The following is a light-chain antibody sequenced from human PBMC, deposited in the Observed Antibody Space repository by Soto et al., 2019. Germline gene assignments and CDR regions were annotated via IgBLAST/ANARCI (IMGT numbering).Light chain of an antibody. CDR3: QQYNSFPLT. CDR2: KAS. J-gene: IGKJ4*01. Sequence: DIQMTQSPSTLSASVGDRVTITCRASQSIRSWLAWYQQKPGKAPKLLIYKASSLESGVPSRFSGSGSGTEFTLAISSLQPDDFATYYCQQYNSFPLTFGGGTKVEIK. CDR1: QSIRSW. V-gene: IGKV1-5*03.